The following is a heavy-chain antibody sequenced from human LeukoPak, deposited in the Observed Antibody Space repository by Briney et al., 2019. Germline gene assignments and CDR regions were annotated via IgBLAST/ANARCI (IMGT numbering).Heavy chain of an antibody. V-gene: IGHV3-30-3*01. CDR3: ARGADYYGSGSYPSDFDY. Sequence: PGGSLRLSCAASGFTFSSYAMHWVRQAPGKGLEWVAVISYDGSNKYYADSVKGRFTISRDNSKNTLYLQMNSLRAEDTAVYYCARGADYYGSGSYPSDFDYWGQGTLVTVSS. CDR2: ISYDGSNK. J-gene: IGHJ4*02. CDR1: GFTFSSYA. D-gene: IGHD3-10*01.